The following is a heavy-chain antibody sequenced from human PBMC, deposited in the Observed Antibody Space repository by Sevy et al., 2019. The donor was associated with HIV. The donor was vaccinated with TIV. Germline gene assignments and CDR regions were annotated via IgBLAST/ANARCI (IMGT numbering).Heavy chain of an antibody. D-gene: IGHD3-10*01. J-gene: IGHJ4*02. V-gene: IGHV3-30*18. CDR2: ISYDGSNK. CDR3: AKDPRFGESLYYFDY. CDR1: GFTFSSYG. Sequence: GGSLRLSCAASGFTFSSYGMHWVRQAPGKGLEWVAVISYDGSNKYYADSVKGRFTISRDNSKNTLYLQMNSLRAEDTAVYYCAKDPRFGESLYYFDYWGQGTLVTVSS.